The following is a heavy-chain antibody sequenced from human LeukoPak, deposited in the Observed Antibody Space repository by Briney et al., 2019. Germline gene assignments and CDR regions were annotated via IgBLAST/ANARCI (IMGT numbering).Heavy chain of an antibody. CDR1: GGSFSGYY. CDR3: ARQGITIFGVVIIPPYYYYGMDV. CDR2: IYYSGST. D-gene: IGHD3-3*01. Sequence: SETLSLTCAVYGGSFSGYYWSWIRQPPGKGLEWIGYIYYSGSTNYNPSLKSRVTISVDTSKNQFSLKLSSVTAADTAVYYCARQGITIFGVVIIPPYYYYGMDVWGQGTTVTVSS. J-gene: IGHJ6*02. V-gene: IGHV4-59*13.